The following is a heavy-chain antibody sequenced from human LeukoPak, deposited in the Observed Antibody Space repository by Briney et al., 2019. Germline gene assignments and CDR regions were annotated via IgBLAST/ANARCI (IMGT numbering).Heavy chain of an antibody. CDR1: GFTFSTYW. CDR3: ARVISPISSYWYRRFDP. Sequence: GGSLRLSCAASGFTFSTYWMTWVRQAPGKGLEWVANINKDGNEKYYVDSVKGRFNIPRDNAKNSLYQQMNSQRAEDMAVYYCARVISPISSYWYRRFDPWGQGTLVTV. D-gene: IGHD6-13*01. CDR2: INKDGNEK. V-gene: IGHV3-7*01. J-gene: IGHJ5*02.